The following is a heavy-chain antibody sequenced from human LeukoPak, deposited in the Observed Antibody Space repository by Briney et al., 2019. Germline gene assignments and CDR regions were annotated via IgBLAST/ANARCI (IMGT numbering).Heavy chain of an antibody. CDR1: GFTFSSYE. Sequence: GGSLRLSCAASGFTFSSYEMNWVRQAPGKGLEWVSPISSSSSDIYYADAVKGRFTISRDNAKNSLYLQMNSLRDEDTAVYYCARDTGYCSSTSCPGPDFDYWGQGTLVTVSS. CDR2: ISSSSSDI. J-gene: IGHJ4*02. CDR3: ARDTGYCSSTSCPGPDFDY. V-gene: IGHV3-21*01. D-gene: IGHD2-2*01.